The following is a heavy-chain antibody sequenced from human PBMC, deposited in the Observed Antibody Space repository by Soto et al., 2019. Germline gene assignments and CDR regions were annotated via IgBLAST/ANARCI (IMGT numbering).Heavy chain of an antibody. CDR1: GGTFSSYA. CDR2: IIPIFGTA. D-gene: IGHD6-13*01. V-gene: IGHV1-69*12. CDR3: ASDLACSSCNSPAEYFQH. Sequence: QVQLVQSGAEVKKPGSSVKVSCKASGGTFSSYAISWVRQAPGQGLEWMGGIIPIFGTANYAQKFQGRVTITADESTSTAYMELSSLRSDDTAVYYCASDLACSSCNSPAEYFQHWGQGTLVTVSS. J-gene: IGHJ1*01.